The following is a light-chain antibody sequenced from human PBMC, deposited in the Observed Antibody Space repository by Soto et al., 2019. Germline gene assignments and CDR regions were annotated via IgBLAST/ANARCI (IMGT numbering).Light chain of an antibody. Sequence: DIQMTQSPSSLSASVGDRVTITCQASQDISNYLNWYQQKPVKAPKLLIYDASNLETGVPSRFSGSGSGTDFTFTISSLQPEDIATYYCQQYDNLPRTFGQGTKVDIK. CDR2: DAS. CDR3: QQYDNLPRT. J-gene: IGKJ1*01. CDR1: QDISNY. V-gene: IGKV1-33*01.